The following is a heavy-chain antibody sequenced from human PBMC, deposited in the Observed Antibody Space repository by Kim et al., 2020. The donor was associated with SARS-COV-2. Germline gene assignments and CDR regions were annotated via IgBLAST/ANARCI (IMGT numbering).Heavy chain of an antibody. CDR1: GYTFIDYY. V-gene: IGHV1-2*06. D-gene: IGHD2-2*01. CDR2: INLKNGDT. CDR3: ARGGCSSSCHDF. Sequence: ASVKVSCKASGYTFIDYYIQWVRQAPGQGLEWMGRINLKNGDTNTAQRLQGRVTMTRDTSINTVYMELSSLTSDDTAVYYFARGGCSSSCHDFWGQGTLVTVSS. J-gene: IGHJ4*02.